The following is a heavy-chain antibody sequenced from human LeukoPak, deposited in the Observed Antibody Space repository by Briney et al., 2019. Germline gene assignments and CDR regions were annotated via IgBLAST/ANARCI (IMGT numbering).Heavy chain of an antibody. CDR2: IHYSGTT. D-gene: IGHD3-10*01. Sequence: SETLSLTCTVSGGSISSSSFYWGWIRQPPGKGLEWIGSIHYSGTTYYNPSLNRVTISVDTSKNQFSLMLSSVTAADMAVYFCARLYGSGSYYLNWGQGTLVTVSS. V-gene: IGHV4-39*01. CDR3: ARLYGSGSYYLN. J-gene: IGHJ4*02. CDR1: GGSISSSSFY.